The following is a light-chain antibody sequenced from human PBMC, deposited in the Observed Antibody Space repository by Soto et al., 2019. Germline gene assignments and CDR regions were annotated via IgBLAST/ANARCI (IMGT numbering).Light chain of an antibody. CDR3: QQYGSSPRT. CDR1: QNVRSNY. CDR2: DAS. Sequence: EIVLTQSPGTLSLSPGARATLSCRASQNVRSNYLAWYQQKPGQAPRLLIHDASSRATGISDRFTGSGSGTDFTLTITTLEPEDFAVYYCQQYGSSPRTFGLGTKVDIK. J-gene: IGKJ1*01. V-gene: IGKV3-20*01.